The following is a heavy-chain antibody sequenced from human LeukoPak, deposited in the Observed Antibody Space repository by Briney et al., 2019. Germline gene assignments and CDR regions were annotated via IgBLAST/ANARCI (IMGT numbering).Heavy chain of an antibody. D-gene: IGHD2-2*01. V-gene: IGHV4-34*01. J-gene: IGHJ4*02. CDR2: INHSGST. CDR1: GGSFSGYY. CDR3: ARRPRYCSSTSCSGGWADY. Sequence: SETLSLTCAVYGGSFSGYYWSWIRQPPGKGLEWIGEINHSGSTNYNPSLKSRVTISVDTSKNQFSLKLSSVTAADTAVYYCARRPRYCSSTSCSGGWADYWGQGTLVTVSS.